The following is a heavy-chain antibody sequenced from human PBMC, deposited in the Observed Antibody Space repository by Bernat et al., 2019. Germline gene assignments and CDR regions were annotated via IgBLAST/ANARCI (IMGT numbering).Heavy chain of an antibody. V-gene: IGHV3-20*04. Sequence: GGGGVGGGGALGRSGAASGCTCDDYGMSWVRQAPGKGLEWVSGINWNGGSTGYADSVKGRFTISRDNAKNSLYLQMNSLRAEDTALYYCARDRGYCSSTSCYDRYFDYGGQGTLVTVSS. J-gene: IGHJ4*02. D-gene: IGHD2-2*01. CDR2: INWNGGST. CDR1: GCTCDDYG. CDR3: ARDRGYCSSTSCYDRYFDY.